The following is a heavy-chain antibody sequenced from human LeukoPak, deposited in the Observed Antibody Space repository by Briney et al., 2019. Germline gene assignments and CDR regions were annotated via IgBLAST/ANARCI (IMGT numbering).Heavy chain of an antibody. J-gene: IGHJ4*02. CDR2: ISGSGGST. Sequence: PGGSLRLSCAASGFMFSSYAMSWVRQAPGKGLEWVSAISGSGGSTYYADSVKGRFTISRDNSRNTLYLQMNSLRAEDTAVYYCAKKGATTGDFDYWGQGTLVTVSS. CDR3: AKKGATTGDFDY. V-gene: IGHV3-23*01. CDR1: GFMFSSYA. D-gene: IGHD1-26*01.